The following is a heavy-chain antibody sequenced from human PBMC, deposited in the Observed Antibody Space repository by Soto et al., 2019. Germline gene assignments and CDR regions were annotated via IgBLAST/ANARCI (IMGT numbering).Heavy chain of an antibody. CDR2: IYYIGSTT. V-gene: IGHV4-59*01. Sequence: QVQLQESGPGLVQPSETLSLICTVSGDSISSYYWSWIRQPPGKGLEWIAYIYYIGSTTNYNPSLKRRVTISVDTSKNQFSLKLSSVTAADTAVYYCARTYDSSGPNSGGYGFDIWGQGTMVTVSS. CDR3: ARTYDSSGPNSGGYGFDI. CDR1: GDSISSYY. D-gene: IGHD3-22*01. J-gene: IGHJ3*02.